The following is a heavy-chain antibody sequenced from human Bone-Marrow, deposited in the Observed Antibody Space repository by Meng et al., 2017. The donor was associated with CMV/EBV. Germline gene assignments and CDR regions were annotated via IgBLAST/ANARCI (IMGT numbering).Heavy chain of an antibody. CDR2: IIPIFGTV. CDR3: AAVRDPYWSCTSSYILEFDP. Sequence: SVKVSCKASGDTLSNYAISWVRQAPGQGLEWMGGIIPIFGTVNYAQKFQESVTITRDMSTSTAYMELSSLRAEDTAVYYCAAVRDPYWSCTSSYILEFDPWGQGTLVTVSS. D-gene: IGHD2-2*02. V-gene: IGHV1-69*05. J-gene: IGHJ5*02. CDR1: GDTLSNYA.